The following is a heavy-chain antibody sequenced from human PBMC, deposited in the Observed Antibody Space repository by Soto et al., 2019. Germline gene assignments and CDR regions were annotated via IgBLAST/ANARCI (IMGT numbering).Heavy chain of an antibody. CDR1: GLPSTDTT. V-gene: IGHV3-11*01. D-gene: IGHD3-10*01. CDR2: INGGGSNI. Sequence: QLQLVESGGGWVKPGGSLKLSCTASGLPSTDTTMTWIRQAPGKGLEWVSYINGGGSNIYYADSVRGRFTISRDNAKNSVYLQMSSLRAEDTAIYYCARDIRGANWGQGTLVIVSS. CDR3: ARDIRGAN. J-gene: IGHJ4*02.